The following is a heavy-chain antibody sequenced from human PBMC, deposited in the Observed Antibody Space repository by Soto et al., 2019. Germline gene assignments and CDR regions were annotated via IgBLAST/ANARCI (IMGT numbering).Heavy chain of an antibody. CDR2: ISGSGDGT. D-gene: IGHD2-2*01. Sequence: GSLRLSCAASGFTFTSYGMSWYRQSPGKGLEWVSDISGSGDGTRYADSVKGRFAMSRDNSKSTVFPEMSSLRVEDTAVYYCAKVQLPDIMGAPGYWGQGTLVTVSS. CDR3: AKVQLPDIMGAPGY. V-gene: IGHV3-23*01. CDR1: GFTFTSYG. J-gene: IGHJ4*02.